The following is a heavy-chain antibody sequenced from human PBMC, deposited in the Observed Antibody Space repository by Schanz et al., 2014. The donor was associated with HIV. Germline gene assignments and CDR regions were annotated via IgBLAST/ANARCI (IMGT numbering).Heavy chain of an antibody. CDR3: ARSPSYGMDV. CDR2: ISWNSGSI. Sequence: EVQLVESGGGLVQPGRSLRLSCTGSGFNFDDYVMYWVRQAPGKGLEWVSGISWNSGSIGYADSVKGRFTISRDNAKNSLSLQMNSLRDEDTAVYYCARSPSYGMDVWGQGTTVTVSS. J-gene: IGHJ6*02. V-gene: IGHV3-9*01. CDR1: GFNFDDYV.